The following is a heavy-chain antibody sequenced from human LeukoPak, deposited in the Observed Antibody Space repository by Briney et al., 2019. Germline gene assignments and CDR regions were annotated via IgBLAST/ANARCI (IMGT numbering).Heavy chain of an antibody. CDR3: ARDQGFWSGAYYFDY. CDR2: ISSSSSTI. J-gene: IGHJ4*02. D-gene: IGHD3-3*01. Sequence: GGSLRLSCAASGFTFSSYSMNWVRQAPGKGLEWVSYISSSSSTIYYADSVKGRFTISRDNAKNSLYLQMNSLRAEDTAVYYCARDQGFWSGAYYFDYWGQGTLVTVSS. V-gene: IGHV3-48*01. CDR1: GFTFSSYS.